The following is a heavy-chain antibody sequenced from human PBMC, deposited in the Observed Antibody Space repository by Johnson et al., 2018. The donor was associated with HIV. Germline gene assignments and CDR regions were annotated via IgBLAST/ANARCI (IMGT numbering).Heavy chain of an antibody. CDR1: GFTFSSYA. CDR3: ARGFVTIFGVDGFDI. CDR2: IWYDGSNK. D-gene: IGHD3-3*01. J-gene: IGHJ3*02. Sequence: QVQLVESGGGVVQPGRSLRLSCAASGFTFSSYAMHWVRQAPGKGLEWVAVIWYDGSNKYYADSVKGRFTISRDNSKNTLHLQMNSLRAGDTAVYYCARGFVTIFGVDGFDIWGQGTMVTVSS. V-gene: IGHV3-30*07.